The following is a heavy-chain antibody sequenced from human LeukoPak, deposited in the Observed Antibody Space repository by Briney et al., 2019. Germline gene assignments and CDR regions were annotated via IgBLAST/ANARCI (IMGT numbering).Heavy chain of an antibody. V-gene: IGHV4-4*07. J-gene: IGHJ3*02. CDR2: IYTSGST. Sequence: SETLSLTCTVSGGSISSYYWSWIRQPAGKGLEWIGRIYTSGSTNYNPSLKSRVTMSVDTSKNQFSLKLSSVTAADTAVYYCAVRLDDVLGYCSSTSCRGAFDIWGQGTMVTVSS. CDR1: GGSISSYY. CDR3: AVRLDDVLGYCSSTSCRGAFDI. D-gene: IGHD2-2*01.